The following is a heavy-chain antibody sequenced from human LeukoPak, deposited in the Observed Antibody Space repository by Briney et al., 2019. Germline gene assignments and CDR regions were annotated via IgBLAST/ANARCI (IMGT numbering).Heavy chain of an antibody. CDR1: GYSISSGYY. D-gene: IGHD2-15*01. CDR2: IFHSGRT. J-gene: IGHJ4*02. V-gene: IGHV4-38-2*02. Sequence: PSETLSLTCTVSGYSISSGYYWGWIRQPPGKGLEWIGSIFHSGRTYYNPFLKSRVSISVDTSKNQFSLWLNSVTAADTAVYYCAREGDCSGGRCYSSPLDSWGQGTLVSVSS. CDR3: AREGDCSGGRCYSSPLDS.